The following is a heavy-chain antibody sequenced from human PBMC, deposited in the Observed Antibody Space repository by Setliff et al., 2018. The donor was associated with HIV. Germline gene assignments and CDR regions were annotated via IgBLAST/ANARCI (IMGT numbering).Heavy chain of an antibody. J-gene: IGHJ4*02. D-gene: IGHD6-19*01. CDR3: ARDRLYYFDY. V-gene: IGHV4-59*01. CDR2: IYYSGST. CDR1: GGSISSYY. Sequence: SETLSLTCTVSGGSISSYYWSWIRQPPGKGLEWIGYIYYSGSTNYNPSLKSRVTISVDTSKNQFSLKLSSVTAADTAVYYCARDRLYYFDYWGQGTLVTSPQ.